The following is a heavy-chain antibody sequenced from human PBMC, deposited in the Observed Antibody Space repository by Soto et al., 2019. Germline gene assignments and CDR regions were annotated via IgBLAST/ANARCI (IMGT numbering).Heavy chain of an antibody. D-gene: IGHD6-13*01. CDR3: TPDLSSSWSPSTFDY. V-gene: IGHV3-15*07. J-gene: IGHJ4*02. CDR2: IKSHTDGGTT. CDR1: GFTFNNAW. Sequence: EVQLVESGGGLVKPGGSLRVSCAASGFTFNNAWMNWVRQTPGKGLEWVGRIKSHTDGGTTEYAAPVKGRFTISRDDAKNTLYLQMHSLKTEDSAVYYCTPDLSSSWSPSTFDYWGQGTLVTVSS.